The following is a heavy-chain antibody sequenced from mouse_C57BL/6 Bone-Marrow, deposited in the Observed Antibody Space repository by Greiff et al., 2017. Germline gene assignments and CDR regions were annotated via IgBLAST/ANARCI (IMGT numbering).Heavy chain of an antibody. CDR1: GYSFTSYY. Sequence: QVQLQQSGPELVKPGASVKISCKASGYSFTSYYIHWVKQRPGQGLEWIGWIYPGSGNTKYNEKFKGKATLTADTSSSTAYMQRSSLTSADSAVYYCARPHLPSNGSSEDYWGQGTSVTVSS. CDR3: ARPHLPSNGSSEDY. D-gene: IGHD1-1*01. CDR2: IYPGSGNT. J-gene: IGHJ4*01. V-gene: IGHV1-66*01.